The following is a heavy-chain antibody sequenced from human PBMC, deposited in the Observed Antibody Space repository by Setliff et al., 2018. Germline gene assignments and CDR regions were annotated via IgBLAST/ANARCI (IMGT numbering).Heavy chain of an antibody. J-gene: IGHJ6*03. CDR3: ARVSYYGSFSYNYYMDV. V-gene: IGHV4-4*07. CDR2: IYTSWST. CDR1: DGSLSTYY. Sequence: SETLSLTCTVSDGSLSTYYWAWIRQPAGKGLEWIGQIYTSWSTNYNPSLKSRVSISVDTSNNQFSLNLYSVTAADTAVYYCARVSYYGSFSYNYYMDVWGKGTTVTVS. D-gene: IGHD3-10*01.